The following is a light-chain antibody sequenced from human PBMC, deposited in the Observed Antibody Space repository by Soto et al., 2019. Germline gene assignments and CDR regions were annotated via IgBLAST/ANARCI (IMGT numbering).Light chain of an antibody. V-gene: IGLV2-11*01. J-gene: IGLJ1*01. CDR3: VSFAGGTYV. Sequence: QSALTQPRSVSGSPGQSVIISCTGTNSDVGAYNYVSWYQQHPGKAPKLMIYDVAQRPSGVPDRFSGSKSGNTASLAISGLQAEDEADYYCVSFAGGTYVFGTGTKLTVL. CDR2: DVA. CDR1: NSDVGAYNY.